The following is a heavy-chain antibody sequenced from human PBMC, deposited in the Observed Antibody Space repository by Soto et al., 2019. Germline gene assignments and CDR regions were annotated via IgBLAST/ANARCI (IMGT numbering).Heavy chain of an antibody. CDR3: ARGKTIFGVVIVYFDY. J-gene: IGHJ4*02. V-gene: IGHV1-69*12. CDR2: IIPIFGTA. D-gene: IGHD3-3*01. CDR1: GGTFSSYA. Sequence: QVQLVQSGAAVKKPGSSVKVSCKASGGTFSSYAISWVRQAPGQGLEWMGGIIPIFGTANYAQKFQGRVTITADESTSXAYMELSSLRSEDTAVYYCARGKTIFGVVIVYFDYWGQGTLVTVSS.